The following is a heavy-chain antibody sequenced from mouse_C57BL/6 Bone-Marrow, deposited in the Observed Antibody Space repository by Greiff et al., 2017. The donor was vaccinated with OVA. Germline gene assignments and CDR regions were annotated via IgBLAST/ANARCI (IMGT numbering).Heavy chain of an antibody. CDR1: GFTFSAYY. Sequence: EVHLVESAGGLVQPGRSMNLSCTASGFTFSAYYMAWVRQVPEKGLDWVANINYDGSSTYSLASLKSRFIISRDNAKNILYLQMSSLKSEDTATYYCARDLVYAMDYWGQGTSVTVSS. CDR3: ARDLVYAMDY. J-gene: IGHJ4*01. V-gene: IGHV5-16*01. CDR2: INYDGSST.